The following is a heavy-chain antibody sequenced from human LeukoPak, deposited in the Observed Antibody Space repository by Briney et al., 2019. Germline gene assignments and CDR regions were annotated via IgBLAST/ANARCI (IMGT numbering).Heavy chain of an antibody. CDR3: ARDGFDSLAGPFDY. J-gene: IGHJ4*02. D-gene: IGHD2-21*01. CDR1: GFTFSSYS. Sequence: GGSLRLSCAASGFTFSSYSMNWVRQAPGKGLEWVSSISSSSSYIYYADSVKGRFTISRDNAKNSLYLQMNSLRAEDTAVYYCARDGFDSLAGPFDYWGQGTLVTVSS. CDR2: ISSSSSYI. V-gene: IGHV3-21*01.